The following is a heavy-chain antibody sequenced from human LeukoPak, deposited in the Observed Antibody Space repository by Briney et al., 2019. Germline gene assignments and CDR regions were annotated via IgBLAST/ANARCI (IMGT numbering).Heavy chain of an antibody. CDR3: AKFQRYDFWSGYNNWFDP. D-gene: IGHD3-3*01. V-gene: IGHV3-7*01. CDR2: IKQDGSEK. J-gene: IGHJ5*02. Sequence: GGSLRLSCAASGFTFSSYWMSWVRQAPGKGLEWVANIKQDGSEKYYVDSVKGRFTISRDNAKNSLYLQMNSLRAEDAAVYYCAKFQRYDFWSGYNNWFDPWGQGTLVTVSS. CDR1: GFTFSSYW.